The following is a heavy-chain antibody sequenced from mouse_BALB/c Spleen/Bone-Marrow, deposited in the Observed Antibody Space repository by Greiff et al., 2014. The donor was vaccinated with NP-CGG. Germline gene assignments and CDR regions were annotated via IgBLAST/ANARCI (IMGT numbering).Heavy chain of an antibody. V-gene: IGHV5-6*01. CDR1: GFTFSNYV. J-gene: IGHJ2*01. CDR2: ISSGGTYT. Sequence: EVHLVESGGDLVKPGGSLKLSCAASGFTFSNYVMSWVRQIPDKRLEWVATISSGGTYTFYPDSVKGRFTISRDNTKNTLTLQMTSLKSEDTAMYYCARRRDYDYFDYWGQGTTLTVSS. D-gene: IGHD2-4*01. CDR3: ARRRDYDYFDY.